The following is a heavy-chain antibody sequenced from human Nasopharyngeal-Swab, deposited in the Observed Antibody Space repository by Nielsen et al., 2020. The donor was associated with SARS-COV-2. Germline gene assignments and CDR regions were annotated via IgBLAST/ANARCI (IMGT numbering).Heavy chain of an antibody. J-gene: IGHJ6*02. D-gene: IGHD2-2*01. CDR3: ARGECSSTSCYPYYYGMDV. CDR2: ISSSSSYI. Sequence: VRQMPGKGLEWVSSISSSSSYIYYADSVKGRFTISRDNAKNSLYLQMNSLRAEDTAVYYCARGECSSTSCYPYYYGMDVWGQGTTVTVSS. V-gene: IGHV3-21*01.